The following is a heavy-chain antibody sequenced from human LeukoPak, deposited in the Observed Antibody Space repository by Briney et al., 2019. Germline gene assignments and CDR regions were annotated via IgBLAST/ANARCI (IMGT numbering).Heavy chain of an antibody. CDR3: ATNTYSSGWYGLGYYYYGMDV. CDR1: GGSISSYY. CDR2: IYYSGST. D-gene: IGHD6-19*01. V-gene: IGHV4-59*08. J-gene: IGHJ6*02. Sequence: SETLSLTCTVSGGSISSYYWSWIRQPPGKGLEWIGYIYYSGSTNYNPSLKSRVTISVDTSKNQFSLKLSSVTAADTAVYYCATNTYSSGWYGLGYYYYGMDVWGQGTTVTVSS.